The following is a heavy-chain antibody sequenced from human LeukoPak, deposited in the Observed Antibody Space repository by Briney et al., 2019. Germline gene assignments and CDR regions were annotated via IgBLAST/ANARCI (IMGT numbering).Heavy chain of an antibody. D-gene: IGHD7-27*01. Sequence: SETLSLTCTVSGGSISSSSYYWGWIRQPPGKGLEWIGSIYYSGSTYYNPSLKSRVTISVDTSKNQFSLKLSSVTAADTAVYYCARDYPQAELGILRTDAFDIWGQGTMVTVSS. CDR3: ARDYPQAELGILRTDAFDI. V-gene: IGHV4-39*07. CDR1: GGSISSSSYY. CDR2: IYYSGST. J-gene: IGHJ3*02.